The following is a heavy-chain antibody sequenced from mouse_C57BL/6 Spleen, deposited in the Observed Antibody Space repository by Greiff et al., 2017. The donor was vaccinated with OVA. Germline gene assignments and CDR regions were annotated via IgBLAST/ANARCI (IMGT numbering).Heavy chain of an antibody. CDR2: IWWDDDK. Sequence: QVTLKVCGPGILQPSQTLSLTCSFSGFSLSTFGMGVGWIRQPSGKGLEWLAHIWWDDDKYYNPALKSRLTISKDTSKNQVFLKIANVDTADTATYYCARVGAGKLDYHWYFDVWGTGTTVTVSS. D-gene: IGHD2-4*01. V-gene: IGHV8-8*01. J-gene: IGHJ1*03. CDR3: ARVGAGKLDYHWYFDV. CDR1: GFSLSTFGMG.